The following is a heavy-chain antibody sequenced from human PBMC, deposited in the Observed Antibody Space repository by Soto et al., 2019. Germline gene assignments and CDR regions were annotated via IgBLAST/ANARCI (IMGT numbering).Heavy chain of an antibody. Sequence: GGSLRLSCAASGFTFNNYAMSWVRQAPGKGLEWVSSISGSGSSTYYADSVKGRFTISRDNSKNTLYLQLDTLRAEDTAVYYCAKDQPGVAARFDYWGQGTLVTVSS. V-gene: IGHV3-23*01. CDR2: ISGSGSST. CDR3: AKDQPGVAARFDY. J-gene: IGHJ4*02. CDR1: GFTFNNYA. D-gene: IGHD6-13*01.